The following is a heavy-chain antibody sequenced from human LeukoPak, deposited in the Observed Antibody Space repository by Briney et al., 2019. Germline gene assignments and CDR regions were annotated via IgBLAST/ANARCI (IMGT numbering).Heavy chain of an antibody. CDR3: ARGPQLKTGSYYVAN. V-gene: IGHV3-7*01. J-gene: IGHJ4*02. D-gene: IGHD3-10*01. CDR2: IKQDGSEK. Sequence: GGSLRLSCAASGFTFSSYWMSWVRQAPGKGLEWVANIKQDGSEKYYVDSVKGRFTISRDNAKNSLYLQMNSVSAEDTAVYYCARGPQLKTGSYYVANWGQGTLVTVSS. CDR1: GFTFSSYW.